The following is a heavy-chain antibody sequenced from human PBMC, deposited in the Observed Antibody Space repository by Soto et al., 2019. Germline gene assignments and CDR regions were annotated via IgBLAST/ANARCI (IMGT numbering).Heavy chain of an antibody. J-gene: IGHJ4*02. D-gene: IGHD1-1*01. CDR3: ARDDGVGTYGY. CDR2: IYYSWST. Sequence: QVQLQESGPGLVKPSETLSLTCTVSAGSISSYYWSWIRQPPGKGREWIGYIYYSWSTNYNPSLKSRVTISGDTSKNPVSLKLSSVTAADTDVYYCARDDGVGTYGYWCQGTLVTVSS. CDR1: AGSISSYY. V-gene: IGHV4-59*01.